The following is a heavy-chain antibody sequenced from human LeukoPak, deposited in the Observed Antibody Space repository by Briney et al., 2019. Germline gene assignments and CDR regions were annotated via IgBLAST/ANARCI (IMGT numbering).Heavy chain of an antibody. V-gene: IGHV4-4*02. D-gene: IGHD1-26*01. CDR3: ARQGVGARNFDY. CDR2: IYHSGST. J-gene: IGHJ4*02. Sequence: SGTLSLTCAVSGGSLSSSNWQSWVRQPPGKGLEWIGEIYHSGSTNYNPSLKSRVTISVDKSKNQFSLKLSSVTAADTAVYYCARQGVGARNFDYWGQGTLVTVSS. CDR1: GGSLSSSNW.